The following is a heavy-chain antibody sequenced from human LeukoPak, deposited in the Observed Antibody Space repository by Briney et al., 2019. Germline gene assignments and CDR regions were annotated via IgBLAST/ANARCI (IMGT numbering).Heavy chain of an antibody. CDR2: INPNSGGT. D-gene: IGHD2-2*01. V-gene: IGHV1-2*02. CDR1: GYTFTGYY. CDR3: ARVWYQLTNWFDP. J-gene: IGHJ5*02. Sequence: ASVKVSCKASGYTFTGYYMHWVRQAPGQGLEWMGWINPNSGGTNYAQKFQGRVTMTRDTSISTAYMELSRLRSDDTGVYYCARVWYQLTNWFDPWGQGTLVTVSS.